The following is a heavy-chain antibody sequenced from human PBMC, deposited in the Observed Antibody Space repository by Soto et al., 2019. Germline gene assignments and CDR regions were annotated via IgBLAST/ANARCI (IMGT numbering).Heavy chain of an antibody. Sequence: PGGSLRLSCAASGFTFSSYWMHWVRQAPGKGLVWVSRINSDGSSTSYADSVKGRFTIPRDNAKNTLYLQMNSLRAEDTAVYYCARGGTAMAEIYYYYYMDVWGKGTTVTVSS. D-gene: IGHD5-18*01. J-gene: IGHJ6*03. CDR2: INSDGSST. V-gene: IGHV3-74*01. CDR1: GFTFSSYW. CDR3: ARGGTAMAEIYYYYYMDV.